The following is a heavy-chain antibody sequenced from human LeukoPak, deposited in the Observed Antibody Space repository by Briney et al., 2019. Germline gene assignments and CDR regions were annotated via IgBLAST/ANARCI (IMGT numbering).Heavy chain of an antibody. Sequence: PSETLSLTCAVYGGSFSGYYWSWIRQPPGKGLEWIGEINHSGSTNYNPSLKSRVTISVDTSKNQFSLKLSSVTAADTAVYYCATPGGRSGSYLSYWGQGTLVTVSS. CDR2: INHSGST. CDR3: ATPGGRSGSYLSY. CDR1: GGSFSGYY. J-gene: IGHJ4*02. D-gene: IGHD1-26*01. V-gene: IGHV4-34*01.